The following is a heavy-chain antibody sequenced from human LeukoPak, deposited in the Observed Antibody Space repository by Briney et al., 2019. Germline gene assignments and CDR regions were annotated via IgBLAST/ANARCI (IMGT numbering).Heavy chain of an antibody. J-gene: IGHJ4*02. D-gene: IGHD3-22*01. Sequence: GGSLRLSCTASGFNFSTYWMTWVRQVPGKGLEWVSSISSSSSYIYYADSVKGRFTISRDNAKNSLYLQMNSLRAEDTAVYYCARTYYYDSSGYYGYWGQGTLVTVSS. CDR2: ISSSSSYI. CDR3: ARTYYYDSSGYYGY. CDR1: GFNFSTYW. V-gene: IGHV3-21*01.